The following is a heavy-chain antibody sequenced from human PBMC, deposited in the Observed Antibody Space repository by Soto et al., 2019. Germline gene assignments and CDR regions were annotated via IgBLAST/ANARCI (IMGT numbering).Heavy chain of an antibody. CDR2: ISSSSYI. Sequence: GGSLRLSCAASGFTFSSYSMNWVRQAPGKGLEWVSSISSSSYIYYADSVKGRFTISRDNAKNSLYLQMNSLRAEDTAVYYCAREIVVALVFDYWGQGTLVTVSP. V-gene: IGHV3-21*01. D-gene: IGHD3-22*01. CDR1: GFTFSSYS. CDR3: AREIVVALVFDY. J-gene: IGHJ4*02.